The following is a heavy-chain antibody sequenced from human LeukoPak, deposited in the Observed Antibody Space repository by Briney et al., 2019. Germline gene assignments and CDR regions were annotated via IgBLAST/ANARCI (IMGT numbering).Heavy chain of an antibody. Sequence: ASVKVSCKASGYTFTGYYMHWVRQAPGQGLEWMGWINPNSGGTNYAQKFQGRVTITRDTSISTAYMELSRLRSDDTAVYYCARDGSGITMVRGVIPYFDFWGQGTLVTVSS. CDR3: ARDGSGITMVRGVIPYFDF. CDR2: INPNSGGT. J-gene: IGHJ4*02. D-gene: IGHD3-10*01. V-gene: IGHV1-2*02. CDR1: GYTFTGYY.